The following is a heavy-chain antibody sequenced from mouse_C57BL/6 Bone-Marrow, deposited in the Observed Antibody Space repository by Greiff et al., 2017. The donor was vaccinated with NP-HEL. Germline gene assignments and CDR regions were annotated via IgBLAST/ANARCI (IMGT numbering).Heavy chain of an antibody. CDR3: TRVRWLLRFAY. J-gene: IGHJ3*01. V-gene: IGHV1-15*01. D-gene: IGHD2-3*01. Sequence: VQLQQSGAELVRPGASVTLSCKASGYTFTDYEMHWVKQTPVHGLEWIGAIDPETGGTAYNQKFKGKAILTADKSSSTAYMELRSLTSEDSAVYYCTRVRWLLRFAYGGQGTLVTVSA. CDR1: GYTFTDYE. CDR2: IDPETGGT.